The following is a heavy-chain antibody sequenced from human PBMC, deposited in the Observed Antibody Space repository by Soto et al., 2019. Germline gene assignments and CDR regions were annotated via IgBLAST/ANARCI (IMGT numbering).Heavy chain of an antibody. CDR2: IKSKTDGGTT. V-gene: IGHV3-15*07. CDR3: TTDSFRTTIAVGFYT. Sequence: PGWSLRHSCAASGFTFSNAWINWVRQAQGKGLEWVGRIKSKTDGGTTDFAAPVKGRFAISRDDSKDMVYLQMNSLKTEDTGINYFTTDSFRTTIAVGFYTWGQGTLVTVSA. CDR1: GFTFSNAW. J-gene: IGHJ4*02. D-gene: IGHD3-22*01.